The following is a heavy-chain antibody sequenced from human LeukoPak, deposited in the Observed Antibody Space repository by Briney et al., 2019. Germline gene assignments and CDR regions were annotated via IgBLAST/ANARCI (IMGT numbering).Heavy chain of an antibody. D-gene: IGHD3-10*01. V-gene: IGHV4-34*01. Sequence: SETLSLTCAVYGGSFSGYYWSWIRQPPGKGLEWIGEINHSGSTNYNPSLKSRVTISVDTSKNQFSLKLSSVTAADTAVYYCARGAYYYGSGSSVGSGMDVWGKGTTVTVSS. CDR3: ARGAYYYGSGSSVGSGMDV. CDR1: GGSFSGYY. J-gene: IGHJ6*04. CDR2: INHSGST.